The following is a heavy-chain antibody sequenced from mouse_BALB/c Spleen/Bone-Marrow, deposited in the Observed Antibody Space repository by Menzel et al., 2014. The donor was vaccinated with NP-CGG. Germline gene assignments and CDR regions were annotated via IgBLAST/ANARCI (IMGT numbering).Heavy chain of an antibody. J-gene: IGHJ2*01. D-gene: IGHD1-1*01. Sequence: VQLKESGPELVKPGASVKISCEASGYSFTGYYMHWVKQSHVKSLEWIGRINPYNGATSYNQNFKDKASLTVDKSSSTAYMELHSLTSEDSAVYYCARYDYYGSSFFDYWGQGTTLTVSS. V-gene: IGHV1-31*01. CDR2: INPYNGAT. CDR1: GYSFTGYY. CDR3: ARYDYYGSSFFDY.